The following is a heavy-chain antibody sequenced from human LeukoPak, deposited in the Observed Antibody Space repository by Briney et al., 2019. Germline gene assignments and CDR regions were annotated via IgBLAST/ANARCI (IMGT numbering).Heavy chain of an antibody. CDR1: GFSLSSYA. CDR2: VSFDGRNK. D-gene: IGHD1-26*01. Sequence: GGSLRLSCEASGFSLSSYAFHWVRQAPGKGMEGVSFVSFDGRNKNYAHSVRGRFTISRDNSKNTLYLQMNSVTYEDTAVYFCVRIVGHTTTDFWGQGTIVTVSS. V-gene: IGHV3-30-3*01. CDR3: VRIVGHTTTDF. J-gene: IGHJ4*02.